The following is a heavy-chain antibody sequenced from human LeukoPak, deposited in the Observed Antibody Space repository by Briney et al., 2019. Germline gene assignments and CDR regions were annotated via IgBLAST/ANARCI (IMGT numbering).Heavy chain of an antibody. Sequence: GGSLRLSCAASGSNFNNAWMTWVRQAPGKGLEWVGRIKSKSDGETADYATPVKGRFIISRDDLKSTLYLQMNRLRIEDTGVYYCTGLGTCGGSCSDYWGKGTLVTVSS. CDR3: TGLGTCGGSCSDY. J-gene: IGHJ4*02. V-gene: IGHV3-15*01. CDR2: IKSKSDGETA. CDR1: GSNFNNAW. D-gene: IGHD2-15*01.